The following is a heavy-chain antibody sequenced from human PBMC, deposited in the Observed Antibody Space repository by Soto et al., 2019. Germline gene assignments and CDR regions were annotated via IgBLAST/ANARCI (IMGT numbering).Heavy chain of an antibody. CDR3: AREPSSSWLSFDY. Sequence: SETLSLTCTVSGGSISSGGYYWSWIRQHPGKGLEWIGYIYYSGSTYYNPSLKSRVTISVDTSKNQFSLKLSSVTAADTAVYYCAREPSSSWLSFDYWGQGTLVTVSS. CDR2: IYYSGST. J-gene: IGHJ4*02. CDR1: GGSISSGGYY. V-gene: IGHV4-31*03. D-gene: IGHD6-13*01.